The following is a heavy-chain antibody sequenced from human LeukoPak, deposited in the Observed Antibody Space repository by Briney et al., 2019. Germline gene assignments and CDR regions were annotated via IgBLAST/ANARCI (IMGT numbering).Heavy chain of an antibody. CDR2: IRYDGSNK. D-gene: IGHD5-12*01. CDR1: GFTFSTYG. CDR3: AKDTVKVTTIRRVPHYMDV. Sequence: GGSLRLSCAASGFTFSTYGMHWVRQAPGKGLEWVAFIRYDGSNKYYADSVKGRFTISRDNSKNTLYLQMNSLRAEDTALYYCAKDTVKVTTIRRVPHYMDVWGKGTTVTVSS. J-gene: IGHJ6*03. V-gene: IGHV3-30*02.